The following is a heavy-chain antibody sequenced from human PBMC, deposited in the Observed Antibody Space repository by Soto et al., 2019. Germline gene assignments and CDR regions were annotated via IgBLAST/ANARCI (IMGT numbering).Heavy chain of an antibody. J-gene: IGHJ4*02. Sequence: QVQLQESGPGLVKPSETLSLTCTVSGGSISSHYWSWLRQPAGKGLEWIGRIYFDRSTNYNPSLKSRVPMSVDTSKTQFSLKLSSVTAADTALYFCARDYGSYNPHFDYWGQGTLVTVPS. V-gene: IGHV4-4*07. CDR2: IYFDRST. CDR1: GGSISSHY. CDR3: ARDYGSYNPHFDY. D-gene: IGHD1-26*01.